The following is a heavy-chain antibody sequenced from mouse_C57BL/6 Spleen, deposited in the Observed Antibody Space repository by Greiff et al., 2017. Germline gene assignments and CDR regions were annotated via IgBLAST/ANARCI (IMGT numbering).Heavy chain of an antibody. CDR2: IYPGDGDT. CDR1: GYAFSSYW. V-gene: IGHV1-80*01. J-gene: IGHJ2*01. D-gene: IGHD1-1*01. Sequence: VQLQESGAELVKPGASVKISCKASGYAFSSYWMNWVKQRPGKGLEWIGQIYPGDGDTNYNVKFKGKATLTADKSSSTAYMQLSSLTSEDSAVYFCARMELYGSWYYFDYWGQGTTLTVSS. CDR3: ARMELYGSWYYFDY.